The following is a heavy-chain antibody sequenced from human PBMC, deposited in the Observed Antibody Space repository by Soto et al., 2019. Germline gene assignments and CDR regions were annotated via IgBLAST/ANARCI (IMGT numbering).Heavy chain of an antibody. D-gene: IGHD3-22*01. Sequence: GGSLRLSCAASGFTFSTYGMNWVRQAPGKGLEWLSSISDSGHYIYYADSVKGRFTISRDNAKSSLFLQMNSLRGEDTAVYYCARSGLALPYSASHWFDPWGQGTVWTFSS. CDR1: GFTFSTYG. CDR2: ISDSGHYI. V-gene: IGHV3-21*01. J-gene: IGHJ5*01. CDR3: ARSGLALPYSASHWFDP.